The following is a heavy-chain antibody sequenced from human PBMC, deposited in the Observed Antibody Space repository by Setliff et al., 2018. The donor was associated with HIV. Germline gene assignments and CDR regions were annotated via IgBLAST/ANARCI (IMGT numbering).Heavy chain of an antibody. J-gene: IGHJ4*02. CDR2: INHSGST. CDR1: GGSFSGYY. CDR3: VHSLLGAPMVDY. V-gene: IGHV4-34*10. D-gene: IGHD3-16*01. Sequence: PSETLSLTCAVDGGSFSGYYWSWIRQPPGKGLEWIGEINHSGSTNYNPSLKSRVAMSIDTSKNQFSLRLNSVTAADTAMYYCVHSLLGAPMVDYWGQGTLVTVSS.